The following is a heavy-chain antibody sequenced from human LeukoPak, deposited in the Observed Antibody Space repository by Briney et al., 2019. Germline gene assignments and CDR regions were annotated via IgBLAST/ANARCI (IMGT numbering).Heavy chain of an antibody. CDR3: AGSLAVAGTRGWFDP. CDR1: GGSISSYA. CDR2: IYTRGST. Sequence: SETLSLTCTVSGGSISSYAWSWIRQPPEKGLEWIGYIYTRGSTNYNPSLKSRVTISVDTSKNQFSLNLGSVTAADTAVYYCAGSLAVAGTRGWFDPWGQGTLVTVSS. D-gene: IGHD6-19*01. V-gene: IGHV4-4*09. J-gene: IGHJ5*02.